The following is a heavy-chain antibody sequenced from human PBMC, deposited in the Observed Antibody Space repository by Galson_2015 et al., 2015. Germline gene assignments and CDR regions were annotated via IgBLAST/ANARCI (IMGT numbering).Heavy chain of an antibody. CDR2: ISGSGGST. J-gene: IGHJ1*01. D-gene: IGHD3-10*01. Sequence: SLRLSCAASGFTFSSYAMCWARQAPGKGLEWVSCISGSGGSTYYADSVKGRFTISRDNSKNTLYLQMNSLRAEDTAVYYCATVQRGNRDRCAEHSGRGTRATVA. CDR1: GFTFSSYA. V-gene: IGHV3-23*01. CDR3: ATVQRGNRDRCAEH.